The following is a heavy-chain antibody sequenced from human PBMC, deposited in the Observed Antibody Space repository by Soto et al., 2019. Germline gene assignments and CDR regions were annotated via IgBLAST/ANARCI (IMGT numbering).Heavy chain of an antibody. CDR1: GYSFTSYW. V-gene: IGHV5-51*01. CDR3: ARSWYSSGWSVFYGMDV. D-gene: IGHD6-19*01. J-gene: IGHJ6*02. CDR2: IYPGYSDT. Sequence: PGESLKISCKGSGYSFTSYWIGWVRQMPGKGLEWMGIIYPGYSDTRYSPSFQGQVTISADKSISTAYLQWSSLKASDTAMYYCARSWYSSGWSVFYGMDVWGQGTTVTVSS.